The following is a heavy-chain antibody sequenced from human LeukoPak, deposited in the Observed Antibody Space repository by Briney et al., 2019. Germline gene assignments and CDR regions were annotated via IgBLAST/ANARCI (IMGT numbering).Heavy chain of an antibody. CDR2: IYHSGTT. CDR3: ARFASTRSFDY. CDR1: GGSIRSSNW. V-gene: IGHV4-4*02. Sequence: SETLSLTCAVSGGSIRSSNWWSWVRQPPGKGLEWIGDIYHSGTTNCNPSLKSRVTISVDKSKNQFSLKLSSVTAADTAVYYCARFASTRSFDYWGRGTLVTVSS. J-gene: IGHJ4*02. D-gene: IGHD2-2*01.